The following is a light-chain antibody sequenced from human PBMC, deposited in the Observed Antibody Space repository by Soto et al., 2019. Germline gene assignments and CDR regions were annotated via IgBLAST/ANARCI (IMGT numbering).Light chain of an antibody. CDR2: GAS. CDR1: QGIRND. V-gene: IGKV1-17*01. CDR3: QQYNTYPWT. J-gene: IGKJ1*01. Sequence: IQMTQSPSSLSASVGDRVTITCRASQGIRNDLAWYQKKPGKAPKLLIYGASTLQGGVPSRFSGSGSGTDFTLTVSSLQPDDSATYYCQQYNTYPWTLGQGTKVDIK.